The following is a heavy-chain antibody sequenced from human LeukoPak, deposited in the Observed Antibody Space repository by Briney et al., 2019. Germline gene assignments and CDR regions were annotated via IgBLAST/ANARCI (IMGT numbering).Heavy chain of an antibody. CDR2: ISGSGGST. Sequence: GGSLRLSCEASGFTFSNYAMSWVRQAPGKGLGCVSRISGSGGSTYYRDSVKGRFTVSRDNSKNTLYLQMNSLRAEDTAVYYCAKSPAGSSWPSIDYWGQGTLVTVSS. V-gene: IGHV3-23*01. CDR3: AKSPAGSSWPSIDY. J-gene: IGHJ4*02. CDR1: GFTFSNYA. D-gene: IGHD6-13*01.